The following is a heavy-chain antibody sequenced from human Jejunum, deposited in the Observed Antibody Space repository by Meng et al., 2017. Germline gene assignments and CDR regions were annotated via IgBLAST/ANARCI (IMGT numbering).Heavy chain of an antibody. Sequence: QVQLQGVGPGRAGLTHPGSLTSTCAACSVSSPDYHWGWIRQPPGKGLEWIGYAGANFHSSTHHNPSINRRVTISLDTSKTQFSQKLTSVNAANTAVYYCARDYWGSLDYWGQGTLVTVSS. V-gene: IGHV4-61*08. CDR3: ARDYWGSLDY. CDR1: ACSVSSPDYH. D-gene: IGHD3-16*01. CDR2: AGANFHSST. J-gene: IGHJ4*02.